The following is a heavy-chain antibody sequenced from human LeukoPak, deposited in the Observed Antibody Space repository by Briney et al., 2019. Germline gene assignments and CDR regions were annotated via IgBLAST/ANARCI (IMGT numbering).Heavy chain of an antibody. CDR3: ARDGHLRWELLRLDYFDY. V-gene: IGHV1-69*04. Sequence: GASVKVSCKASGGTFSSYAISWVRQAPGQGLEWMGRIIPILGIANYAQKFQGRVTITADKSTSTAYMELSSLRSEDTAVYYCARDGHLRWELLRLDYFDYWGQGTLVTVSS. CDR1: GGTFSSYA. D-gene: IGHD1-26*01. J-gene: IGHJ4*02. CDR2: IIPILGIA.